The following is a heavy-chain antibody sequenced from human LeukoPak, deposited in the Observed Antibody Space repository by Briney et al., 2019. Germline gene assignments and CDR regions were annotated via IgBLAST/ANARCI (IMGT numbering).Heavy chain of an antibody. CDR3: AREQWFRWEY. J-gene: IGHJ4*02. Sequence: GGSLRLSCEASGFSVSNYYMVWVRQPPGKGLECISYIPNDDSVIYYADSVRGRLSASRDSAKNSLSLQLDSLRAEDTAVYYCAREQWFRWEYWGQGILVTVSS. CDR1: GFSVSNYY. V-gene: IGHV3-11*01. D-gene: IGHD3-22*01. CDR2: IPNDDSVI.